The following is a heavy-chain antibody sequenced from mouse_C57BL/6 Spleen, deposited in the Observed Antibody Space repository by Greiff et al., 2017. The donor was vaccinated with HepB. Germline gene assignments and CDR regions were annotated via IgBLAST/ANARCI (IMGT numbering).Heavy chain of an antibody. V-gene: IGHV1-64*01. J-gene: IGHJ2*01. Sequence: QVQLKQPGAELVKPGASVKLSCKASGYTFTSYWMHWVKQRPGQGLEWIGMIHPNSGSTNYNEKFKSKATLTVDKSSSTAYMQLSSLTSEDSAVYYCARRSYGFPYYFDYWGQGTTLTVSS. CDR1: GYTFTSYW. D-gene: IGHD2-2*01. CDR3: ARRSYGFPYYFDY. CDR2: IHPNSGST.